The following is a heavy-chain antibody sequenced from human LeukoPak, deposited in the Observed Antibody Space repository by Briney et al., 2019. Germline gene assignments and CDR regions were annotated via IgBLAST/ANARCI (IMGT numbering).Heavy chain of an antibody. CDR2: MNPNSGNI. J-gene: IGHJ3*02. Sequence: ASVKVSCKASGYTFTSYDINWVRQATGQGLEWMGWMNPNSGNIGYAQKFQGRVTMTRNTSISTAYMELSSLRSEDTAVYYCAKASSPLDGFDIWGQGTMVTVSS. CDR1: GYTFTSYD. V-gene: IGHV1-8*02. CDR3: AKASSPLDGFDI. D-gene: IGHD3-10*01.